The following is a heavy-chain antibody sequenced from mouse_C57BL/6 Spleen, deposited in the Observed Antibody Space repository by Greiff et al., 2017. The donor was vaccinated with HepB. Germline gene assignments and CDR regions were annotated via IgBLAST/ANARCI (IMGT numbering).Heavy chain of an antibody. CDR3: TRSGDYAWYFDV. CDR1: GYTFTDYE. CDR2: IDPETGGT. D-gene: IGHD2-4*01. V-gene: IGHV1-15*01. J-gene: IGHJ1*03. Sequence: QVQLKQSGAELVRPGASVTLSCKASGYTFTDYEMHWVKQTPVHGLEWIGAIDPETGGTAYNQKFKGKAILTADKSSSTAYMELRSLTSEDSAVYYCTRSGDYAWYFDVWGTGTTVTVSS.